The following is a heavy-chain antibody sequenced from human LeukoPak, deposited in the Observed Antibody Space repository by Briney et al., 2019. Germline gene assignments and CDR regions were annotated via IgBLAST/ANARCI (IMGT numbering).Heavy chain of an antibody. CDR3: ARDPMGSSG. CDR1: GFTFSSYA. CDR2: ISYDGSNK. Sequence: GGSLRLSCAASGFTFSSYAMHWGRQAPGKWLEWVAVISYDGSNKYYADSVKGRFTISRDNSKNTLYLQMNSLRAEDTAVYYCARDPMGSSGWGQGTLVTVSS. J-gene: IGHJ4*02. D-gene: IGHD6-19*01. V-gene: IGHV3-30-3*01.